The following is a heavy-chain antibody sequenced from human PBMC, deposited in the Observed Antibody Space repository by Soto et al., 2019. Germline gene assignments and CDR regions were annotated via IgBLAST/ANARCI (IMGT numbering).Heavy chain of an antibody. CDR1: GITVSGKKY. CDR3: ATWLQREHAYDV. CDR2: VYDADGK. D-gene: IGHD1-1*01. J-gene: IGHJ3*01. Sequence: DVQLVESGGGLIHRGGSLRLSCAVVGITVSGKKYVAWVRQAPGKGLEWVSGVYDADGKYYADSVKGRFTTSRDSSKTIVYLEMNDLGPEDTAIYYCATWLQREHAYDVWGQGTTVTVSS. V-gene: IGHV3-53*01.